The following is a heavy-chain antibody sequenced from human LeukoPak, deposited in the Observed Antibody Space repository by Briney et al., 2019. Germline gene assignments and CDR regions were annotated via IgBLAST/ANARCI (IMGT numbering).Heavy chain of an antibody. CDR3: ARGYSEVVPAATSFFDY. Sequence: PSETLSLTCTVSGGSISSGGYYWSWIRQPPGRGLEWIGYIYHSRSTYYNPSLKSRVTISIDRSKNQFSLKLSSVTAADTAVYYCARGYSEVVPAATSFFDYWGQGTLVTVSS. D-gene: IGHD2-2*01. V-gene: IGHV4-30-2*01. CDR1: GGSISSGGYY. CDR2: IYHSRST. J-gene: IGHJ4*02.